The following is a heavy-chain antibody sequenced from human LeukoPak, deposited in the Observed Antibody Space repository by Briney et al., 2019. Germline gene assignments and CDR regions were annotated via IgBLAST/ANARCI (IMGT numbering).Heavy chain of an antibody. V-gene: IGHV1-46*01. J-gene: IGHJ4*02. Sequence: ASVKVSCKASGYSFTSNYIHWVRQAPGQGLEWMGMIYPRDGSTSYAQRFQDRVTVARDTSTSTVHMELSGLRSEDTAVYYCARDQEGFDYWGQGTLVTVSS. CDR2: IYPRDGST. CDR3: ARDQEGFDY. CDR1: GYSFTSNY.